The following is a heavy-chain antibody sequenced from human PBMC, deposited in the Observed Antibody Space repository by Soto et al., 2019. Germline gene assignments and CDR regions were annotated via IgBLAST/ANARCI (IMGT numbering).Heavy chain of an antibody. D-gene: IGHD6-13*01. Sequence: GGSLRLCCAASGVTFRRYAMSWGRQAPGKGLEWVSAISGSGGTTYYADSVKGRFTISRDNSKNTLYLQMNSLRAEDTAVYYCAKDPQQLLVYFDYWGQGPQVTVSS. V-gene: IGHV3-23*01. CDR2: ISGSGGTT. CDR3: AKDPQQLLVYFDY. J-gene: IGHJ4*02. CDR1: GVTFRRYA.